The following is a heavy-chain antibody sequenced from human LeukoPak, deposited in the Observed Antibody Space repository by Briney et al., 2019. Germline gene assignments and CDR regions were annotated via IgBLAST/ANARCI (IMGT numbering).Heavy chain of an antibody. J-gene: IGHJ3*02. D-gene: IGHD3-22*01. V-gene: IGHV3-23*01. CDR3: AKVGPYYYDSSGLVAFDI. CDR1: GFTFSSYA. CDR2: ISGSGGST. Sequence: GGSLRLSCAASGFTFSSYAMSWVRQAPGKGLEWGSAISGSGGSTYYADSVKGRFTISRDNSKNTLYLQMNSLIAEDTAVYYCAKVGPYYYDSSGLVAFDIWGQGTMVTVSS.